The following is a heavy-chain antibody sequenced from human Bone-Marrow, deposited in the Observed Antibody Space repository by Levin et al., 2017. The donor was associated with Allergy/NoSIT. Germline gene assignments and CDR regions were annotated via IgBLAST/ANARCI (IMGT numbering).Heavy chain of an antibody. D-gene: IGHD6-13*01. CDR2: IGTAGDT. Sequence: HGESLKISCAASGFTFSSYDMHWVRQATGKGLEWVSAIGTAGDTYYPGSVKGRFTISRENAKNSLYLQMNSLRAGDTAVYYCARIAAAGHFDYWGQGTLVTVSS. J-gene: IGHJ4*02. V-gene: IGHV3-13*01. CDR1: GFTFSSYD. CDR3: ARIAAAGHFDY.